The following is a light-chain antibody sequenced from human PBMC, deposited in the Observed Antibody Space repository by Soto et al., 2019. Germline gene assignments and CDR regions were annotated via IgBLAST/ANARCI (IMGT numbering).Light chain of an antibody. CDR3: QQYGTSPRT. CDR2: GAS. J-gene: IGKJ1*01. V-gene: IGKV3-20*01. Sequence: EIVLTQSPGTLSLSPGERATLSCRASQSVSSSNLAWYQQKAGQAPRLLIYGASSRATGIPDRFSGSGSGTDFTLPISRLEHEDFAVYYCQQYGTSPRTFGQGTKVEIK. CDR1: QSVSSSN.